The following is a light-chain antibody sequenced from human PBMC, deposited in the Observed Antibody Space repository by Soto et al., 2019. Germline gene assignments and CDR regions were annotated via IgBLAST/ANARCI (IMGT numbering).Light chain of an antibody. J-gene: IGKJ5*01. CDR2: AAS. Sequence: DIQMTQSPSTLSPSLGDIVPIPFRASQTISSWLAWYQQRPGKAPNLLIYAASSLQSGVPSRFSGSGSGTDFTLTISSLQPEDFATYYCQQANSFPITFGQGTRLEN. CDR3: QQANSFPIT. CDR1: QTISSW. V-gene: IGKV1-12*01.